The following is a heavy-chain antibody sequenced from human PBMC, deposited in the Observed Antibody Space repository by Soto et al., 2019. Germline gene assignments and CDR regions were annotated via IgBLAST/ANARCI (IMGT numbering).Heavy chain of an antibody. Sequence: GGSLRLSCAASGFTFSSYAMSWVRQAPGKGLERVSAISGSGGSTYYADSVKGRFTISRDNSKNTLYLQMNSLRAEDTAVYYCARSPGSGWAYYYYGMDVWGQGTTVTVSS. J-gene: IGHJ6*02. V-gene: IGHV3-23*01. D-gene: IGHD6-19*01. CDR3: ARSPGSGWAYYYYGMDV. CDR1: GFTFSSYA. CDR2: ISGSGGST.